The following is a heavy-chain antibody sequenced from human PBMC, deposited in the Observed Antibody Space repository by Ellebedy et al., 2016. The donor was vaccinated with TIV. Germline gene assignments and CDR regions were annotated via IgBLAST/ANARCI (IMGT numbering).Heavy chain of an antibody. V-gene: IGHV3-33*01. Sequence: GGSLRLSXAASGLTFSSSGMHWVRQAPGKGLEWVAVIWYDGSNKYYADSVKGRFSISRDNYHNMLYLQMNTLRVEDTAVYYCATSIVGAPVLGADYWGQGTLVTVSS. J-gene: IGHJ4*02. CDR3: ATSIVGAPVLGADY. D-gene: IGHD1-26*01. CDR1: GLTFSSSG. CDR2: IWYDGSNK.